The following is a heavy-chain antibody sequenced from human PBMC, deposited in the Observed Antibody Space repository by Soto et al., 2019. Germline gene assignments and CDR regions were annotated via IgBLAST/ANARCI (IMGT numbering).Heavy chain of an antibody. V-gene: IGHV3-23*01. CDR3: ATMGDYDFWSGHPNYYYYYGMDV. Sequence: GGSLRLSCAASGFTFSSYAMSWVSQAPGKGLEWVSAISGSGGSTYYADSVKGRFTISRDNSKNTLYLQMNSLRAEDTAVYYCATMGDYDFWSGHPNYYYYYGMDVWGQGTTVTVSS. D-gene: IGHD3-3*01. J-gene: IGHJ6*02. CDR1: GFTFSSYA. CDR2: ISGSGGST.